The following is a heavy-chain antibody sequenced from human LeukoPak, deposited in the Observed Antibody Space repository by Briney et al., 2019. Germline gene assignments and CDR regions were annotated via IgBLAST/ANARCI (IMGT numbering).Heavy chain of an antibody. CDR2: IFHRGGT. D-gene: IGHD2-15*01. CDR1: GGSISSSY. J-gene: IGHJ4*02. Sequence: SETLSLTCTVSGGSISSSYWNWIRQPPGMGLEWIGYIFHRGGTSYNPSLKSRILFSVDTSQNQFSLKLNSVTAADTAVYYCVREILYCSGGSCYRGPFDNWGQGTLVTVSA. V-gene: IGHV4-30-4*01. CDR3: VREILYCSGGSCYRGPFDN.